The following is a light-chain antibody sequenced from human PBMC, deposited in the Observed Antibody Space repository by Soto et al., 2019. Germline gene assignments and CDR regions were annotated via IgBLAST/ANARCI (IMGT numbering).Light chain of an antibody. V-gene: IGKV1-5*03. J-gene: IGKJ1*01. CDR3: QHYNSYSEA. CDR1: QSISGW. Sequence: DIQMTQSPSTLSASVGDRVTITCRASQSISGWLAWYQQKPGKAPKLLIYKASTLKSGVPSRFSGSGSGTELTLTIRSLQPDDFATYYCQHYNSYSEAFGQGTKVDIK. CDR2: KAS.